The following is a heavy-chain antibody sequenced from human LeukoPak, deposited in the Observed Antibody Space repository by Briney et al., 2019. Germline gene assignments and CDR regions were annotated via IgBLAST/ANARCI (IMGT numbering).Heavy chain of an antibody. J-gene: IGHJ4*02. Sequence: PGGSLRLSCAASGFTFSSYWMSWVRQAPGKGLEWVANIKQDGSEKYYVDSVKGRFTISRDNAKNSLYLQMNSLRAEDTAVYYCARALRYSYGPNFDYWGQGTLVTVSS. CDR3: ARALRYSYGPNFDY. V-gene: IGHV3-7*03. CDR2: IKQDGSEK. D-gene: IGHD5-18*01. CDR1: GFTFSSYW.